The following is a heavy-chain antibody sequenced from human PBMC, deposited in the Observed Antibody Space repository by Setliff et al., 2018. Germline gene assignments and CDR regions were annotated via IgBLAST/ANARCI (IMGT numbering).Heavy chain of an antibody. CDR3: ARDHNWNLPGYYYYYMDV. V-gene: IGHV1-2*06. CDR2: INPNSGAT. D-gene: IGHD1-20*01. Sequence: ASVKVSCKTSGYPFTDYYIHWVRQAPGQGLEWMGRINPNSGATNFAQKFQGRVTMTRDTSISTAYMDLSRLRSDDTAVYYCARDHNWNLPGYYYYYMDVWGKGTTVTVSS. J-gene: IGHJ6*03. CDR1: GYPFTDYY.